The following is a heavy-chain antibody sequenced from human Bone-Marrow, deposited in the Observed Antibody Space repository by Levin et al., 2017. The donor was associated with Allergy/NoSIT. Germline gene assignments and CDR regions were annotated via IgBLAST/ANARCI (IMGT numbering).Heavy chain of an antibody. CDR1: GYTFTGYY. CDR2: INPNSGGT. CDR3: AREGSHYYDSSGLICDY. J-gene: IGHJ4*02. Sequence: GESLKISCKASGYTFTGYYMHWVRQAPGQGLEWMGWINPNSGGTNYAQKFQGWVTMTRDTSISTAYMELSRLRSDDTAVYYCAREGSHYYDSSGLICDYWGQGTLVTVSS. V-gene: IGHV1-2*04. D-gene: IGHD3-22*01.